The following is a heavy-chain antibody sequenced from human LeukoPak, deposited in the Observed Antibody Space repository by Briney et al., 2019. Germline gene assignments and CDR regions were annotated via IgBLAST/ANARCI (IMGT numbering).Heavy chain of an antibody. CDR3: AKGVVVVVTPAPFDY. V-gene: IGHV3-23*01. D-gene: IGHD2-15*01. Sequence: GGSLRLSCAASGFTFSSYGMNWVRQAPGKGLEWVSSISGSGGSTLYADSVKGRFTISRDNSKNTLYLQMNSLRVEDTAVYYCAKGVVVVVTPAPFDYWGRGTLVPVSS. J-gene: IGHJ4*02. CDR2: ISGSGGST. CDR1: GFTFSSYG.